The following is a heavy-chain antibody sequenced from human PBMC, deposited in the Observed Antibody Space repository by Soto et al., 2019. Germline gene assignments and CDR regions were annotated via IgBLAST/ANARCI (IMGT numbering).Heavy chain of an antibody. D-gene: IGHD6-19*01. CDR1: GFTFTNFA. Sequence: PGGSLRLSCAASGFTFTNFAMSWVRQAPGKGLEWVSAISGSGAGTYFADSVKGRFTISRDNSKNTLYLQMNSLRAEDTAVYYCAKRPATGGWYFDNWGQGTLVTVSS. CDR2: ISGSGAGT. J-gene: IGHJ4*02. V-gene: IGHV3-23*01. CDR3: AKRPATGGWYFDN.